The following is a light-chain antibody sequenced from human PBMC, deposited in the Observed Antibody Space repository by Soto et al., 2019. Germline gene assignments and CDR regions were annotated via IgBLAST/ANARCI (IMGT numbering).Light chain of an antibody. J-gene: IGKJ2*01. CDR2: GAS. CDR1: QSAGTN. Sequence: EVVMTQSPATLSVSPGERATLSCRASQSAGTNLAWYQQKPGQAPRLLIYGASTRATGIPARFSGSGSGTEFTLTISSLQSEDFAVYYCQQYNNWPSMYTFGQGTKLEIK. CDR3: QQYNNWPSMYT. V-gene: IGKV3-15*01.